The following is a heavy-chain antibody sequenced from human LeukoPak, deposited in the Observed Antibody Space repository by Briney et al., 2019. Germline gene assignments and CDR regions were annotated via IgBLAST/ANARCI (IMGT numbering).Heavy chain of an antibody. CDR3: ATKKYSGSFYAF. CDR1: GYSSTDYY. J-gene: IGHJ4*02. D-gene: IGHD1-26*01. V-gene: IGHV1-2*02. Sequence: ASVKVSCKASGYSSTDYYIYWVRQAPGHGLEWMGWIKPNSGDTNYVQKFEGRVTMTRDTSISTAYMELSSLRSDDTAVYYCATKKYSGSFYAFWGQGTLVTVSS. CDR2: IKPNSGDT.